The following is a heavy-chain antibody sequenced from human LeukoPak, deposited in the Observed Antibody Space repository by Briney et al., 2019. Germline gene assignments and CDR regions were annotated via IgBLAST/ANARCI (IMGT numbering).Heavy chain of an antibody. J-gene: IGHJ4*02. V-gene: IGHV4-34*01. Sequence: SETLSLTCAVYGGSFSGYYWSWIRQPPGKGLEWIGEINHSGSTNYNPSLKSRVTISVDTSKNQFSPKLSSVTAADTAVYYCAGAITMVRGVIWYWGQGTLVTVSS. D-gene: IGHD3-10*01. CDR3: AGAITMVRGVIWY. CDR1: GGSFSGYY. CDR2: INHSGST.